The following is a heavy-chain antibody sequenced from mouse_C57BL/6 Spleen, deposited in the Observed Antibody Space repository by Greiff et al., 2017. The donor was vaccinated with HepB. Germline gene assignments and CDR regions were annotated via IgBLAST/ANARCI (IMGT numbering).Heavy chain of an antibody. CDR3: ARYYDYGHYAMDY. CDR2: INPGSGGT. CDR1: GYAFTNYL. J-gene: IGHJ4*01. D-gene: IGHD2-4*01. V-gene: IGHV1-54*01. Sequence: QVQLQQSGAELVRPGTSVKVSCKASGYAFTNYLIEWVKQRPGQGLEWIGVINPGSGGTNYNEKFKGKATLTADKSSSTAYMQLSSLTSEDSAVYFCARYYDYGHYAMDYWGQGTSVTVSS.